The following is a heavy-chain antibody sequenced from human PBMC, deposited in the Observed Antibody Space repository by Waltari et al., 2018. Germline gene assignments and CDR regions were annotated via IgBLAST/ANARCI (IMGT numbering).Heavy chain of an antibody. CDR1: GFTFSSYA. J-gene: IGHJ2*01. CDR3: ARKSLPGGKGYCSGGSCYRSYWYFDL. Sequence: QVQLVESGGGVVQPGRSLRLSCAASGFTFSSYAMHWVRQAPGKGLEWVAVISYDGSNKYYAESVKGRFTISRDNSKNTLYLQMTSLRAEDTAVYYCARKSLPGGKGYCSGGSCYRSYWYFDLWGRGTLVTVSS. CDR2: ISYDGSNK. D-gene: IGHD2-15*01. V-gene: IGHV3-30-3*01.